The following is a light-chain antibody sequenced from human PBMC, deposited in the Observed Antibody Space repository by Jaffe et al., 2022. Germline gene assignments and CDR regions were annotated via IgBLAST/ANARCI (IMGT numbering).Light chain of an antibody. CDR1: QSVSSSF. CDR3: QQYGSSPYT. V-gene: IGKV3-20*01. J-gene: IGKJ2*01. CDR2: RAS. Sequence: EIVLTQSPGTLSLSPGERATLSCRASQSVSSSFLAWYQQKPGQAPRLLIHRASSRATGIPDRFSGSGSGTDFTLTISRLEPEDFAVYYCQQYGSSPYTFGQGTKLEIK.